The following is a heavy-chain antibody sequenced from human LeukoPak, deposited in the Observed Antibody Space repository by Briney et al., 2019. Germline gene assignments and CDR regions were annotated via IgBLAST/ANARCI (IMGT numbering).Heavy chain of an antibody. V-gene: IGHV3-23*01. Sequence: PGGSLRPSCAASGFTFSSYAMSWVRQAPGKGLEWVSAISGSGGSTYYADSVKGWFTISRDDSKNTLYLQMNSLRAEDTAVYYCAKVPGRYFDWLSGNWFDPWGQGTLVTVSS. CDR2: ISGSGGST. CDR3: AKVPGRYFDWLSGNWFDP. J-gene: IGHJ5*02. CDR1: GFTFSSYA. D-gene: IGHD3-9*01.